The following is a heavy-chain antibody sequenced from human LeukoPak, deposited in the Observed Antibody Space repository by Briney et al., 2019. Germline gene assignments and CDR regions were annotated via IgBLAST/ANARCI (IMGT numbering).Heavy chain of an antibody. D-gene: IGHD6-19*01. V-gene: IGHV3-74*01. J-gene: IGHJ4*02. CDR2: INSDGSST. CDR1: GFTFSSYW. CDR3: AKDMYSSGWYYFDY. Sequence: GGSLRLSCAASGFTFSSYWMHWVRQAPGKGLVWVSRINSDGSSTSYADSVKGRFTISRDNAKNSLYLQMNSLRAEDTALYYCAKDMYSSGWYYFDYWGQGTLVTVSS.